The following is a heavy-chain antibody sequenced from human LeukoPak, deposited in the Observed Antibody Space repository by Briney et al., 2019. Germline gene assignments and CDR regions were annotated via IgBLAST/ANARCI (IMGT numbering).Heavy chain of an antibody. J-gene: IGHJ3*02. V-gene: IGHV3-7*01. D-gene: IGHD6-13*01. CDR2: IQQGGSHK. CDR3: ARAPIDSNSWYHAFDI. CDR1: GFTFSSYW. Sequence: GGSLRLSCAASGFTFSSYWMGWVRQSPAKGLEWVASIQQGGSHKYYVDSVKGRFTISRDNAKNSLFLQMDSLRAEDTAVYYCARAPIDSNSWYHAFDIWGQGTMVTVS.